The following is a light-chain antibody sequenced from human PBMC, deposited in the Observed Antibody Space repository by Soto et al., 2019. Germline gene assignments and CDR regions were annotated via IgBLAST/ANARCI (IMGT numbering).Light chain of an antibody. Sequence: EVVLTQSPGTLSLSPGERATLSCRASQSVSSSYSAWYQQKPGQAPRLLIYAASSRATGIPDRFSGSGSGTDFTLTISRLEPEDFAVYYCQQYDSSPLTFGGGTKVEIK. J-gene: IGKJ4*01. V-gene: IGKV3-20*01. CDR1: QSVSSSY. CDR2: AAS. CDR3: QQYDSSPLT.